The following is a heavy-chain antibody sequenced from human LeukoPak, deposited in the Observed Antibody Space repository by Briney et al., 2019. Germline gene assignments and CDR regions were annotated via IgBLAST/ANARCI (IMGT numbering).Heavy chain of an antibody. V-gene: IGHV4-28*01. D-gene: IGHD3-22*01. CDR2: MYYTGET. Sequence: SETLSLTCAVSGYSISSNNWWAWIRQPPGKGLEWIGYMYYTGETLYNPSLKSRVTISLDTSKNQFSLKLSSVTAVDTAVYYCARKKDSSGYYQWGQGTLVTVSS. J-gene: IGHJ4*02. CDR3: ARKKDSSGYYQ. CDR1: GYSISSNNW.